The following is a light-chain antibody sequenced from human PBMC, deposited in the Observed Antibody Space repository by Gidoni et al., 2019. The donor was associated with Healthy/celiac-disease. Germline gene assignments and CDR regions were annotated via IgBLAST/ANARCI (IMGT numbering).Light chain of an antibody. CDR3: QQYYSYPAIT. V-gene: IGKV1-8*01. J-gene: IGKJ5*01. CDR1: QGISSY. CDR2: AAS. Sequence: AIRITRSPSSLSASTGDRVTITCRASQGISSYLAWYQQKPGKAPKLLIYAASTLQSGVPSRFSGSGSGTDFTLTISCLQSEDFATYYCQQYYSYPAITFGQGTRLEIK.